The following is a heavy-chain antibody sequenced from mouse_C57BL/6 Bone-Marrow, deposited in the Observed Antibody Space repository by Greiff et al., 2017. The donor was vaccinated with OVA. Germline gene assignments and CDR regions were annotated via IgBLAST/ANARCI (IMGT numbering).Heavy chain of an antibody. CDR3: TSYGNFDY. V-gene: IGHV14-4*01. Sequence: EVQLQQSGAELVRPGASVKFSCTASGFDIKDDYMHWVKQRPEQGLEWIGWIDPENGDTDYASKFQGKATIPADTSSNTAYLQLSSPTAEDTAVYYCTSYGNFDYWGQGTTLTVSS. J-gene: IGHJ2*01. CDR1: GFDIKDDY. D-gene: IGHD2-1*01. CDR2: IDPENGDT.